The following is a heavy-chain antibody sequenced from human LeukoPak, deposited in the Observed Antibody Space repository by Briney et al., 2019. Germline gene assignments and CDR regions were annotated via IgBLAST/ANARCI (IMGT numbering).Heavy chain of an antibody. Sequence: GGSLRLSCAASGFTFSSYAMSWVRQAPGKGLEWVSAISGSGGSTYCADSVKGRFTISRDNSKNTLYLQMNSLRAEDTAVYYCAKAYCSSTSCPHNYWGQGTLVTVSS. CDR3: AKAYCSSTSCPHNY. V-gene: IGHV3-23*01. CDR1: GFTFSSYA. J-gene: IGHJ4*02. D-gene: IGHD2-2*01. CDR2: ISGSGGST.